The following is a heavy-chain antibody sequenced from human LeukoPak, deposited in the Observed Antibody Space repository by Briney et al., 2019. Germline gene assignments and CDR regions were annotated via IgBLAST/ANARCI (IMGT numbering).Heavy chain of an antibody. D-gene: IGHD6-19*01. CDR2: IYYSGST. V-gene: IGHV4-59*01. Sequence: PSETLSLTCTVSGGPISSYYWGWIRQPPGKGLEWIGYIYYSGSTNYNPSLKSRVTISVDTSKNQFSLKLSSVTAADTAVYYCARGLAVAGTPPFDYWGQGTLVTVSS. J-gene: IGHJ4*02. CDR1: GGPISSYY. CDR3: ARGLAVAGTPPFDY.